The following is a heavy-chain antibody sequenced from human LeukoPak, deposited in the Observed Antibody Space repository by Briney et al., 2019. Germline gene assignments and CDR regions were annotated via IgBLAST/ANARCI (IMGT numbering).Heavy chain of an antibody. J-gene: IGHJ1*01. CDR2: ISGSGGRT. CDR3: VKEKLAYCGGDCFGEYFQD. CDR1: GIPFDSYA. V-gene: IGHV3-23*01. D-gene: IGHD2-21*02. Sequence: PGGSLRLSCPAAGIPFDSYAMSWVRQAPGKGLEWISVISGSGGRTSYADSVKGRFIISRNNSKNTLHLQMHSLRAEDTAVYYCVKEKLAYCGGDCFGEYFQDWGQGTLVTVSS.